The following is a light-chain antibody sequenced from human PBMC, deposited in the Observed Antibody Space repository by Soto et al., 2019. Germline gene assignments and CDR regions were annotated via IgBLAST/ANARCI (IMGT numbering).Light chain of an antibody. CDR1: QSVSSN. Sequence: EIVLTQSPGTLSLSPGERGTLSCRASQSVSSNLAWYQQKPGQAPSLLIYGAFTRATGIPARFSGTGSGTEFTLTISSLQSEDFALYYCQQYNDWPLTFGQGTKVDIK. CDR2: GAF. J-gene: IGKJ1*01. CDR3: QQYNDWPLT. V-gene: IGKV3-15*01.